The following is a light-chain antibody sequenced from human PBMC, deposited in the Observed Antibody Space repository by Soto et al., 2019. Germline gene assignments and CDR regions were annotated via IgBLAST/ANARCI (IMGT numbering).Light chain of an antibody. CDR3: HQYNSYPYI. V-gene: IGKV1-5*03. CDR1: QSISSW. J-gene: IGKJ2*01. Sequence: DIQMTQSPSTLSASVGDRVTITCRASQSISSWLAWYQQKPGKAPKLLIYKASSLESGVPSRFSGRGSGTKFTLTISSLQPDDFATYYCHQYNSYPYIFGQGTKVDIK. CDR2: KAS.